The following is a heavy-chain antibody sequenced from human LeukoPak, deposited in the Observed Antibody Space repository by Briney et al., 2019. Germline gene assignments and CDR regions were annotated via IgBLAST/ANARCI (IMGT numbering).Heavy chain of an antibody. Sequence: SETLSLTCTVSGGSIRADYCSWVRQPPGKGLEWIASIYYSGSTNYNPSLRSRVTISIDTSKSQFSLKLTSVTAADTAVYYCARDFPVSQGLDAFDIWGQGTMVTVSS. CDR2: IYYSGST. D-gene: IGHD2-8*01. J-gene: IGHJ3*02. CDR3: ARDFPVSQGLDAFDI. V-gene: IGHV4-59*12. CDR1: GGSIRADY.